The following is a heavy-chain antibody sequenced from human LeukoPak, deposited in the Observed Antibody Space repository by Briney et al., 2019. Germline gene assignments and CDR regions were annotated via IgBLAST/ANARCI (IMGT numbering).Heavy chain of an antibody. D-gene: IGHD3-10*01. CDR2: ISYDGSNK. Sequence: PGGSLRLSCAASGLTFSSYGMHWVRQAPGKGLEWVAVISYDGSNKYYADSVKGRFTISRDNSKNTLYLQMNSLRAEDTAVYYCAKDSQFYRGVRGVIPDYWGQGTLVTVSS. CDR1: GLTFSSYG. J-gene: IGHJ4*02. V-gene: IGHV3-30*18. CDR3: AKDSQFYRGVRGVIPDY.